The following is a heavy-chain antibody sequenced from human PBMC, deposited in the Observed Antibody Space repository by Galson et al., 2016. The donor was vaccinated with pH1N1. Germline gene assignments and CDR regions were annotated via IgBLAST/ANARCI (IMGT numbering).Heavy chain of an antibody. CDR2: INAGEGNT. CDR3: ARGWGAKNPALRPFDS. Sequence: SVKVSCKASGYSFTSSGIHWVRQAPGQRLEWMGWINAGEGNTKYSQKFQGRVTITRDTPASTAYMELRSPRSEDTAVYYCARGWGAKNPALRPFDSWGQGTLVVVSS. CDR1: GYSFTSSG. V-gene: IGHV1-3*01. J-gene: IGHJ4*02. D-gene: IGHD3-16*01.